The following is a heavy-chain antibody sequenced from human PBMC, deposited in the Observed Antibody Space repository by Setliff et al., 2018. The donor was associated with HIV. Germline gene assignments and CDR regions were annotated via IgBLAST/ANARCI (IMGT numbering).Heavy chain of an antibody. J-gene: IGHJ4*02. V-gene: IGHV1-18*01. Sequence: ASVKVSCKASGYTFTSNGISWVRQAPGQGLEWMGWISAPSGITNYAQKFQGRVTMTTDISTSTVFMDLRSLRSDDTAVYYCARAGAEVTSHFDWWGQGTLVTVSS. CDR3: ARAGAEVTSHFDW. D-gene: IGHD2-21*02. CDR2: ISAPSGIT. CDR1: GYTFTSNG.